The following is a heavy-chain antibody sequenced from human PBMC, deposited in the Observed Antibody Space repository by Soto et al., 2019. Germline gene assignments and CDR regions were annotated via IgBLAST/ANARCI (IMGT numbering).Heavy chain of an antibody. J-gene: IGHJ4*02. CDR2: IYYSGST. V-gene: IGHV4-39*01. D-gene: IGHD2-8*02. CDR3: ARHLNWFYYFDY. CDR1: GGSISSSSYY. Sequence: QLQLQESGPGLVKPSETLSLTCTVSGGSISSSSYYWGWIRQPPGKGLEWIGRIYYSGSTYYNPSLKSRVTLSVDTSKNQFSLKLSSVTAADTAGYYCARHLNWFYYFDYWGQGTLVTVSS.